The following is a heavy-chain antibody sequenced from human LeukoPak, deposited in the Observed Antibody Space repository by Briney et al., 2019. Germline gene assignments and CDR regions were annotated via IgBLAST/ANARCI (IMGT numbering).Heavy chain of an antibody. J-gene: IGHJ4*02. CDR3: ARPLMTTVIRYYFDY. V-gene: IGHV3-7*01. D-gene: IGHD4-17*01. CDR1: GFTFSSYW. Sequence: GGSLRLSCAASGFTFSSYWMSRVRQAPGKGLEWVANIKQDGSEKYYVDSVKGRFTISRDNAKNSLYLQMNSLRAEDTAVYYCARPLMTTVIRYYFDYWGQGTLVTVSS. CDR2: IKQDGSEK.